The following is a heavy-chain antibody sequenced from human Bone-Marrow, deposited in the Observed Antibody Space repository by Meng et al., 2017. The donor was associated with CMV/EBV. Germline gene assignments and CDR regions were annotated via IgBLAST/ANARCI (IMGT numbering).Heavy chain of an antibody. CDR2: IYSGGST. V-gene: IGHV3-53*01. CDR3: ARDLGYCSSTSCYGGMDV. CDR1: FTVSSNY. Sequence: FTVSSNYMSWVRQAPGKGLEWVSVIYSGGSTYYADSVKGRFTISRDNSKNTLYLQMNSLRAEDTAVYYCARDLGYCSSTSCYGGMDVWGQGTTVTVSS. J-gene: IGHJ6*02. D-gene: IGHD2-2*01.